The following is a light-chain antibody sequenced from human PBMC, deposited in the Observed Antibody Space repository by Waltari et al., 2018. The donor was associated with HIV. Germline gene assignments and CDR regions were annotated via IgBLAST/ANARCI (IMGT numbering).Light chain of an antibody. CDR2: TNS. CDR1: SSNIGAGYD. CDR3: QSYDSSLSDSVV. J-gene: IGLJ2*01. V-gene: IGLV1-40*01. Sequence: QSVLTQPPSVSGAPGQRVTLSCPGSSSNIGAGYDVHWYQQLPGPAPKLLIYTNSNRPSGAPDRFSGSKSGTSASLAITGLQADDEAHYYCQSYDSSLSDSVVFGGGTTLTVL.